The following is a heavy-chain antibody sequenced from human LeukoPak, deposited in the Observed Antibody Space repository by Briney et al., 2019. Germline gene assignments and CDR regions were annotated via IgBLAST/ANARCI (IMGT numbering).Heavy chain of an antibody. CDR2: INLDGSGK. J-gene: IGHJ4*02. CDR3: SGSDVLY. V-gene: IGHV3-7*01. D-gene: IGHD5-12*01. CDR1: GFTCSSYW. Sequence: GGSLTFSSAASGFTCSSYWRTWVRQAPEKGLEWVAQINLDGSGKNHVDSVKGRFTISRDNAKTSLYLQMNSLRVEDTAVYYCSGSDVLYWGQGTLVTVAS.